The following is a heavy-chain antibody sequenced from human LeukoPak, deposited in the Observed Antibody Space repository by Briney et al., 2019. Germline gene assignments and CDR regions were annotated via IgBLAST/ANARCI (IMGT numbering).Heavy chain of an antibody. CDR2: ISGSGGNT. Sequence: GGSLRLSCAASGFSFSSSAMSWVRQAPGKGLEWVSAISGSGGNTYYAGSVKGRFTIFRDNSKNMLYLQMHSLRAEDTALYYCASQKANFYDSSGDVWGQGTTVTVSS. CDR3: ASQKANFYDSSGDV. J-gene: IGHJ6*02. V-gene: IGHV3-23*01. CDR1: GFSFSSSA. D-gene: IGHD3-22*01.